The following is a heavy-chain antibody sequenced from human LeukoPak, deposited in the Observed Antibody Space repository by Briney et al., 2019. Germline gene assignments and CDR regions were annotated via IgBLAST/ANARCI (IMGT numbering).Heavy chain of an antibody. V-gene: IGHV3-20*04. CDR2: INWNGGST. CDR1: GFTFDDYG. Sequence: GGSLRLSCAASGFTFDDYGMSWVRQAPGKGLEWVSGINWNGGSTGYADSVKGRFTISRDNAKNSLYLQMNSLRAEVTALYYCARDLFPDQIAAAGTGFPDYWGQGTLVTVSS. CDR3: ARDLFPDQIAAAGTGFPDY. D-gene: IGHD6-13*01. J-gene: IGHJ4*02.